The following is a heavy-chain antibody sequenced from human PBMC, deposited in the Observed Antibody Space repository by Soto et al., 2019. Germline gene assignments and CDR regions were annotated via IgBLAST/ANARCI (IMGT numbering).Heavy chain of an antibody. CDR2: INHTGST. D-gene: IGHD6-13*01. CDR3: ARSGRKQLVRTNWFEH. CDR1: VGSFSAYY. V-gene: IGHV4-34*01. Sequence: SETLSLTCAFYVGSFSAYYWSCIRHAPGKWLEWIGEINHTGSTNYNPSLKSRVTISVDTSKNQFSLNLSSVTAADTAVYYCARSGRKQLVRTNWFEHLGQRILVNLSS. J-gene: IGHJ5*02.